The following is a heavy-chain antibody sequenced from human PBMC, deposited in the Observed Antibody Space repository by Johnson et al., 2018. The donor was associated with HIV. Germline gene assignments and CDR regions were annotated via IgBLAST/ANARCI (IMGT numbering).Heavy chain of an antibody. V-gene: IGHV3-49*04. Sequence: EMQLVESGGGLVQPGRSLRLSCTASGFTFGDYAMSWVRQAPGKGLEWVGFIRSKAYGGTTEYAASVKGRFTISRDDSKSIAYLQMNSLKTEDTAVYYCTRAEWHDAFDIWGQGTMVTVSS. CDR1: GFTFGDYA. CDR2: IRSKAYGGTT. J-gene: IGHJ3*02. D-gene: IGHD1-14*01. CDR3: TRAEWHDAFDI.